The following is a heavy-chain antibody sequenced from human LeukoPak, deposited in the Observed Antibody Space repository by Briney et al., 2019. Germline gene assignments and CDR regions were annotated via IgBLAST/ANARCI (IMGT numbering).Heavy chain of an antibody. V-gene: IGHV3-33*01. CDR2: IWYDGSNK. D-gene: IGHD3-10*01. CDR1: GFTFSSYG. CDR3: ATLRGLRGSSRPFPFDY. J-gene: IGHJ4*02. Sequence: QPGGSLRLTCAATGFTFSSYGMHWVRPAPGKGREWVAAIWYDGSNKYYAHSVKCRFTISRENSKNTLYLQMNSLRAEDTAVYYCATLRGLRGSSRPFPFDYWGQGTLVTVSS.